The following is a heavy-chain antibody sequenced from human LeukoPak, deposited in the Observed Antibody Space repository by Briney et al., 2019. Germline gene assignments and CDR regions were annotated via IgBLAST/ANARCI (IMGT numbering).Heavy chain of an antibody. CDR2: ISSSSNYI. J-gene: IGHJ4*02. CDR3: AREMAAGTFDY. Sequence: GGSLRLSCAASAFTFSSYSMNWVRQAPGKGLEWVSSISSSSNYIYYADSMKGRFTISRDNAKNSLYLQMNSLRAEDTAVYFCAREMAAGTFDYWGQGALVTVSS. V-gene: IGHV3-21*01. D-gene: IGHD5-24*01. CDR1: AFTFSSYS.